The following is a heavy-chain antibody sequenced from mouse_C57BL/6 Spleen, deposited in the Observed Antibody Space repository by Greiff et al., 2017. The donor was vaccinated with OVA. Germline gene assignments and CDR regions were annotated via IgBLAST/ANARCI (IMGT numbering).Heavy chain of an antibody. D-gene: IGHD2-10*02. J-gene: IGHJ4*01. CDR3: AVWNYYAMDY. CDR1: GYTFTDYY. V-gene: IGHV1-26*01. CDR2: INPNNGGT. Sequence: EVQLQQSGPELVKPGASVKISCKASGYTFTDYYMNWVKQSHGKSLEWIGDINPNNGGTSYNQKFKGKATLTVDKSSSTAYMELRSLTSEDSAVYYCAVWNYYAMDYWGQGTSVTVSS.